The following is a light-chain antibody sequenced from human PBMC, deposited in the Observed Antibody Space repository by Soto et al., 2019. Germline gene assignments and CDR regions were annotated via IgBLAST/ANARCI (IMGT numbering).Light chain of an antibody. V-gene: IGLV1-47*01. Sequence: QSVLTQPPSASGTPGQRVTISCSGSSSNIGSNYVYWYQQLPGTAPKLLIYRNNQRPSGVPDRFSVSKSVTSASLAISGLRSEDEADYYCAAWDDSLSGLVVFGGGTKLTVL. CDR2: RNN. CDR3: AAWDDSLSGLVV. CDR1: SSNIGSNY. J-gene: IGLJ2*01.